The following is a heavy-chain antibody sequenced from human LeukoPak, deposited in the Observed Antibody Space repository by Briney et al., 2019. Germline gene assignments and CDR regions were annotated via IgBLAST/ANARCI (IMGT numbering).Heavy chain of an antibody. V-gene: IGHV4-61*02. D-gene: IGHD2-2*01. CDR1: GGSISSGSYY. CDR2: IYTSGST. Sequence: PSQTLSLTCTVSGGSISSGSYYWSWIRQPAGKGLERIGRIYTSGSTNYNPSLKSRVTISVDTSKNQFSLKLSSVTAADTAVYYCARDPLYCSSTSCLDVWGKGTTVTVSS. J-gene: IGHJ6*04. CDR3: ARDPLYCSSTSCLDV.